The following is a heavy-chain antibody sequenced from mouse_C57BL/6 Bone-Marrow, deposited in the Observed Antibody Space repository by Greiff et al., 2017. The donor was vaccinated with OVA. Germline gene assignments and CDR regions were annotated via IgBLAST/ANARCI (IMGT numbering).Heavy chain of an antibody. D-gene: IGHD2-3*01. J-gene: IGHJ1*03. CDR1: GYTFTSYW. CDR3: ALYDGYHWYFDV. CDR2: IDPSDSET. Sequence: QVQLKQPGAELVRPGSSVKLSCKASGYTFTSYWMHWVKQRPIQGLEWIGNIDPSDSETHYNQKFKDKATLTVDKSSSTAYMQLSSLTSEDSAVYYCALYDGYHWYFDVWGTGTTVTVSS. V-gene: IGHV1-52*01.